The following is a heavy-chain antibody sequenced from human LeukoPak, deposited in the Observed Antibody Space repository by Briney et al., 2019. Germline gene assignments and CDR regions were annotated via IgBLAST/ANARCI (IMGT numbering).Heavy chain of an antibody. D-gene: IGHD4-23*01. CDR3: ARAYGTTVAYYFDY. J-gene: IGHJ4*02. CDR2: IYYSGST. CDR1: GGSISSYY. Sequence: PSETLSLTCTVSGGSISSYYWSWIRQPPGKGLEWIGYIYYSGSTNYYPSLKSRVTISVDTSKNQFSLKLSSVTAADTAVYYCARAYGTTVAYYFDYWGQGTLVTVSS. V-gene: IGHV4-59*08.